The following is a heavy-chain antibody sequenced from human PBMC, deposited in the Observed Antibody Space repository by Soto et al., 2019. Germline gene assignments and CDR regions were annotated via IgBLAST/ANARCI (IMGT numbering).Heavy chain of an antibody. CDR2: TYYRSKWYN. Sequence: SQTLSLTCAIFGDSVSSNSAAWNWIRQSPSRGLEWLGRTYYRSKWYNDYAVSVKSRITINPDTSKNQFSLLLNSVTPEDTAVYYCARDRYCSGGTCFSYWYFDLWGRGTLVTVSS. CDR3: ARDRYCSGGTCFSYWYFDL. D-gene: IGHD2-15*01. V-gene: IGHV6-1*01. CDR1: GDSVSSNSAA. J-gene: IGHJ2*01.